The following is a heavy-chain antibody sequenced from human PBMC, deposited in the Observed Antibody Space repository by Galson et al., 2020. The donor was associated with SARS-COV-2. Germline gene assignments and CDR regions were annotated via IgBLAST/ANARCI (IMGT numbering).Heavy chain of an antibody. CDR3: AREKSEGYDGSGNSLVYFGS. D-gene: IGHD3-10*01. V-gene: IGHV4-30-4*08. J-gene: IGHJ4*02. CDR2: MYYGGST. CDR1: DGSISSGNSY. Sequence: SETLSLTCSVSDGSISSGNSYWSWIRQSPGKGLEWIGNMYYGGSTYFNPSLRGRVTILLNTSKNQFYLRLSSVTAADTAVYYCAREKSEGYDGSGNSLVYFGSWGQGTLVSVSS.